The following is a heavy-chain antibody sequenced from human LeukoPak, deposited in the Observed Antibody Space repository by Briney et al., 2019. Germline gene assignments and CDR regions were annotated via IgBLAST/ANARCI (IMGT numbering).Heavy chain of an antibody. CDR3: ARAKRGYSYGYYHYFDY. V-gene: IGHV3-20*04. J-gene: IGHJ4*02. D-gene: IGHD5-18*01. CDR1: GFTFDDYG. Sequence: GGSLRLSCAASGFTFDDYGMSWVRQAPGKGLEWVSGINWNGGSTGYADSVKGRFTISRDNAKNSLYLQMNSLRAEDTALYYCARAKRGYSYGYYHYFDYWGQGTLVTVSS. CDR2: INWNGGST.